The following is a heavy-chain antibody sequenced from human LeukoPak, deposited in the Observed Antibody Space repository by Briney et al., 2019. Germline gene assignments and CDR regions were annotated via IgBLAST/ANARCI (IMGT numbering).Heavy chain of an antibody. V-gene: IGHV3-11*04. J-gene: IGHJ6*03. CDR1: GFTFSDYY. Sequence: GGSLRLSCAASGFTFSDYYMSWIRQAPGKGLEWVSYISRSGSTIYYADSVKGRFTISRDDAKNSLYLQMNSLRAEDTAVYYCARDRYSGYVGGIYYYYMDVWGKGTTVTISS. D-gene: IGHD5-12*01. CDR2: ISRSGSTI. CDR3: ARDRYSGYVGGIYYYYMDV.